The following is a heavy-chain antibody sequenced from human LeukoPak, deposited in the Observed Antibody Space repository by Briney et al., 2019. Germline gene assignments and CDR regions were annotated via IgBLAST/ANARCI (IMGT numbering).Heavy chain of an antibody. V-gene: IGHV4-59*08. CDR2: IYYSGST. Sequence: SETLSLTCTVSGGSISSYYWSWIRQPPGKGPERIGYIYYSGSTNYNPSLKSRVTISVDTSKNQFSLKLSSVTAADTAVYYCARQLGIGWFDPWGQGTLVTVSS. J-gene: IGHJ5*02. D-gene: IGHD2-15*01. CDR3: ARQLGIGWFDP. CDR1: GGSISSYY.